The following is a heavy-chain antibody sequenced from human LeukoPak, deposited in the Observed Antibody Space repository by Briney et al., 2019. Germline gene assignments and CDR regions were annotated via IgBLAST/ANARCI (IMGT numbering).Heavy chain of an antibody. CDR1: GFTFSNYA. CDR3: EKDPLSWFYGMDV. J-gene: IGHJ6*04. V-gene: IGHV3-23*01. D-gene: IGHD3-22*01. CDR2: ISDDST. Sequence: GGSLRLSCAASGFTFSNYAVSWVRQAPGKGLEWVSTISDDSTYYTDSVKGQFTISRDNSKNTLYLQMNSLRSEDTAVYYCEKDPLSWFYGMDVWGKGTTVTVS.